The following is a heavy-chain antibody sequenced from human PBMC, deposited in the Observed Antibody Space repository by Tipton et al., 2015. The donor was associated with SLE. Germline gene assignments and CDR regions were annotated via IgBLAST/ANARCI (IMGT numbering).Heavy chain of an antibody. J-gene: IGHJ4*02. CDR1: GGSFSGYY. CDR2: INHSGST. D-gene: IGHD4-23*01. CDR3: ARAWTTVVNLDY. V-gene: IGHV4-34*01. Sequence: TLSLTCAVYGGSFSGYYWSWIRQPPGKGLEWIGEINHSGSTNYNPSLKSRVTISVDTSKNQFSLKLGSVTAADTAVYYCARAWTTVVNLDYWGQGTLVTVSS.